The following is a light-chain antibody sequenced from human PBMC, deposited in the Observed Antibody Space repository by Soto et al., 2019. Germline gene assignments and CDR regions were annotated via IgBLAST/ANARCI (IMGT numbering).Light chain of an antibody. Sequence: EIVLTQSPVTLSLSPGERATLSCRASQSVSSYFAWYQQKPGQAPRLLIYDVSYRATGIPPRFSGSGSGTDFTLTISSLEPEDFAVYYCQQRMSWPLTFGGGTKVEIK. V-gene: IGKV3-11*01. CDR2: DVS. CDR1: QSVSSY. J-gene: IGKJ4*01. CDR3: QQRMSWPLT.